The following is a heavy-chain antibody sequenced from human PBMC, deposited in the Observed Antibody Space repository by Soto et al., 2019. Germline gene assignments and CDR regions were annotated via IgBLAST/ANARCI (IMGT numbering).Heavy chain of an antibody. CDR3: ARDFFSNSAYFDY. Sequence: QVQLVESGGGVVQPGRSLRLSCAASGFTFSSYGMHWVRQAPGKGLEWVAVIWYDGSNKYYADSVKGRFTISRDNSKNTLCLQMNSLRAEDTAVYYCARDFFSNSAYFDYWGQGTLVTVSS. CDR1: GFTFSSYG. J-gene: IGHJ4*02. D-gene: IGHD4-4*01. CDR2: IWYDGSNK. V-gene: IGHV3-33*01.